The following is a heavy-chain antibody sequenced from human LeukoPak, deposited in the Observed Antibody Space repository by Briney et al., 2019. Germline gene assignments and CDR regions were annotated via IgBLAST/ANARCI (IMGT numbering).Heavy chain of an antibody. CDR2: IYSGGST. D-gene: IGHD3-10*01. CDR3: ARVGGH. CDR1: GFTFNNYI. Sequence: GGSLRLSCAASGFTFNNYIMNWVRQAPGKGLESVSVIYSGGSTYYADSVRGRFTISRDNSKNTLYLQMNSLRVEDTAVYYCARVGGHWGQGTLVTVSS. V-gene: IGHV3-53*01. J-gene: IGHJ4*02.